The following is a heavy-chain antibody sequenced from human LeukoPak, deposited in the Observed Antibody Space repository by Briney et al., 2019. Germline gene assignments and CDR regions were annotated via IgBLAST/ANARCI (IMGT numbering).Heavy chain of an antibody. CDR3: AREWGHYYDA. D-gene: IGHD3-22*01. Sequence: ASVKVSCEASGGTFSSYAISWVRQAPGQGLEWMGWVSPYNGNTNYAQHLQGRVTMTTDTSTTTAYMELRSLRSDDTAIYYCAREWGHYYDAWGQGTMVTVSS. J-gene: IGHJ3*01. CDR1: GGTFSSYA. V-gene: IGHV1-18*01. CDR2: VSPYNGNT.